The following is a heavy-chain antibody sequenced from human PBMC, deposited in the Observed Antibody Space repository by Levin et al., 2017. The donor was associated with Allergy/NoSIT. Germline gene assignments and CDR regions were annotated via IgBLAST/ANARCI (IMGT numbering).Heavy chain of an antibody. CDR2: ISSNGGRT. Sequence: GGSLRLSCSASGFTFSSYAMHWVRQAPGKGLEYVSAISSNGGRTHYADSVKGRFTISRDNSKNTLYLQMSSLRAEDTAVYYCVKEGGRYYYGSGSYYMNFDYWGQGTLVTVSS. CDR3: VKEGGRYYYGSGSYYMNFDY. D-gene: IGHD3-10*01. CDR1: GFTFSSYA. V-gene: IGHV3-64D*06. J-gene: IGHJ4*02.